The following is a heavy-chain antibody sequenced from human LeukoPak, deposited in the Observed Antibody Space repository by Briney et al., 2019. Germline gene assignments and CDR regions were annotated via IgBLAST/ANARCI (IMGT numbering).Heavy chain of an antibody. J-gene: IGHJ4*02. V-gene: IGHV3-74*03. CDR1: GFTFGSHW. D-gene: IGHD6-13*01. CDR3: ARGGYRNLDY. Sequence: GGSLRLSCEASGFTFGSHWMYWVRQAPGQGLVCVSRINNDGTDITYADSVRGRFTVSRDNAKNTLYVQMNSLGADDTAVYYCARGGYRNLDYWGQGTLVTVSS. CDR2: INNDGTDI.